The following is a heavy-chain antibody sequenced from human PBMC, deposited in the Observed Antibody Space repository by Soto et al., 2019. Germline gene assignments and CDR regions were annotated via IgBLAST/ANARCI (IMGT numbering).Heavy chain of an antibody. J-gene: IGHJ3*02. CDR1: GYTFTGYY. CDR2: INPNSGGT. D-gene: IGHD3-10*01. V-gene: IGHV1-2*04. CDR3: ARGSYYYGSGEPFDI. Sequence: ASVKVSCKASGYTFTGYYMHWVRQAPGQGLEWMGWINPNSGGTNYAQKFQGWVTMTRDTSISTAYMELSRLRSGDTAVYYCARGSYYYGSGEPFDIWGQGTMVTVSS.